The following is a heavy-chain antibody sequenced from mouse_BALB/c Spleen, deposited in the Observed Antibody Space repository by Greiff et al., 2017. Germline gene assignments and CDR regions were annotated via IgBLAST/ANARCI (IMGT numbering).Heavy chain of an antibody. CDR1: GFNFKDTY. CDR3: ARLYYGSELLAY. D-gene: IGHD1-1*01. J-gene: IGHJ3*01. Sequence: VQLQQSGAELVKPGASVKLSCTASGFNFKDTYMHWVKQRPEQGLEWIGRIDPANGNTKYDPKFQGKATITADTSSNTAYLQLSSLTSEDTAVYYCARLYYGSELLAYWGQGTLVTVSA. CDR2: IDPANGNT. V-gene: IGHV14-3*02.